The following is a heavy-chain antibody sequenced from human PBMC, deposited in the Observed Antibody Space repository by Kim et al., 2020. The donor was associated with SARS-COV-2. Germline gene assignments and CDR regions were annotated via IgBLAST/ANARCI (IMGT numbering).Heavy chain of an antibody. CDR3: ARRGCSSGNCWVNY. V-gene: IGHV4-39*01. D-gene: IGHD2-15*01. Sequence: SETLSLTCTVSGDSISSIGYYWGWIRQPPGKGLEWIGSIYYSGTTYYTPSLKSRVTISVDTSKNQFSLKLSSVAATDTAMYYCARRGCSSGNCWVNYWGQGILVTVSS. J-gene: IGHJ4*02. CDR1: GDSISSIGYY. CDR2: IYYSGTT.